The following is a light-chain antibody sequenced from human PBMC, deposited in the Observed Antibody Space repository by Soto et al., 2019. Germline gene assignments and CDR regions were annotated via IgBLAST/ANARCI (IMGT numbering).Light chain of an antibody. CDR1: QSVSSY. CDR2: DAS. Sequence: EIVLTQYPATLSLSPGERAPLSCRASQSVSSYLAWYQQKPGQAPRLLIYDASSRATGIPARFSGSGSGTDFTPTISSLEPEDFAVYYCQQRSNWPLTFGGGTKVDIK. V-gene: IGKV3-11*01. J-gene: IGKJ4*01. CDR3: QQRSNWPLT.